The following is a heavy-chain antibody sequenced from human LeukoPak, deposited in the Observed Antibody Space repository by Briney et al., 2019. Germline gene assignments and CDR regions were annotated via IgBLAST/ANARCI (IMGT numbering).Heavy chain of an antibody. J-gene: IGHJ4*02. V-gene: IGHV4-61*01. CDR2: IYYSGST. Sequence: SETLSLTCIVSGGSVSSGSYYWSWIRQPPGKGLEWIGYIYYSGSTNYNPSLKSRVTISVDTSKNQFSLKLSSVTAADTAVYYCARGNIYQTGYNYWGQGTLVTVSS. CDR1: GGSVSSGSYY. CDR3: ARGNIYQTGYNY. D-gene: IGHD3-9*01.